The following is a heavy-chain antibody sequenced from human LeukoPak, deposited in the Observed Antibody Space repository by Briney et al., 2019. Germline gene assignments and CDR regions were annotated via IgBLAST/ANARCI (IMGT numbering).Heavy chain of an antibody. CDR1: GGSFSNYY. J-gene: IGHJ4*02. CDR3: ARVRYCGTNRCYDRDFGN. V-gene: IGHV4-59*01. Sequence: PSETLSLTCAVSGGSFSNYYWSWVRQPPAKGLEWIGDIYYSGITNYNPSLKKRVIITVEESKNQFSLKLKSVPAADAAVYYCARVRYCGTNRCYDRDFGNWGQGTLVT. CDR2: IYYSGIT. D-gene: IGHD2-8*01.